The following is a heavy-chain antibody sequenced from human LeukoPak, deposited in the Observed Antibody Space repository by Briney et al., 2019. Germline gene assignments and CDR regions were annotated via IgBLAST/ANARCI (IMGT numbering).Heavy chain of an antibody. CDR1: VGSIRGYY. Sequence: ASETLSLTCSVSVGSIRGYYWSWLRQPAGKALELLGRIYSSGSTNYNPSLKSRVTISVDKSQNQFSLKMRSVTAADTAVYYWSRDVKWFDPWGQGTLVTVSS. CDR3: SRDVKWFDP. D-gene: IGHD2/OR15-2a*01. J-gene: IGHJ5*02. CDR2: IYSSGST. V-gene: IGHV4-4*07.